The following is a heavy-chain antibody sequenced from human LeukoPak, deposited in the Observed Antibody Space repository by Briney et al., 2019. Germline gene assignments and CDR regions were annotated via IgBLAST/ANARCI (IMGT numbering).Heavy chain of an antibody. J-gene: IGHJ4*02. Sequence: ASVKVSCKASGYTFTGYYMHWVRQAPGKGLEWVSAISGSGGSTYYADSVKGRFTISRDNSKNTLYLQMNSLRDEDTAVYYCARVAMSDSSGYCDYWGQGTLVTVSS. D-gene: IGHD3-22*01. CDR1: GYTFTGYY. CDR3: ARVAMSDSSGYCDY. V-gene: IGHV3-23*01. CDR2: ISGSGGST.